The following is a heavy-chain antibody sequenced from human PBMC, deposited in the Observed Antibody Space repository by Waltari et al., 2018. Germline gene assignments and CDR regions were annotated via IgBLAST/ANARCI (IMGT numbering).Heavy chain of an antibody. D-gene: IGHD3-22*01. CDR2: MNPNSGNT. J-gene: IGHJ4*02. V-gene: IGHV1-8*01. CDR1: GYPFTNSD. Sequence: QVQLVQSGAEVKKPGASVKVSCKASGYPFTNSDVYWVRQATGQGLEWMGWMNPNSGNTGYAQKFQGRVTMTRNTSVNTAYMELSSLRSEDTAFYYCARYNSPYSDFDYWGQGTLVTVSS. CDR3: ARYNSPYSDFDY.